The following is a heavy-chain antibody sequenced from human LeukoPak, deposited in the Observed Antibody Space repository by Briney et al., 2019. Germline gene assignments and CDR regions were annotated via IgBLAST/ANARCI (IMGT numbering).Heavy chain of an antibody. Sequence: GGSLRLSCASSGFTLSSYAMSWVRQAPGKGLQWVSAISGSGGSTYYADSVKGRFTISRDNSKNTLYLQMTSLRAEDTAVYYCAKRGTELELAHWGQGTLVTVSS. CDR1: GFTLSSYA. D-gene: IGHD1-7*01. V-gene: IGHV3-23*01. CDR3: AKRGTELELAH. J-gene: IGHJ4*02. CDR2: ISGSGGST.